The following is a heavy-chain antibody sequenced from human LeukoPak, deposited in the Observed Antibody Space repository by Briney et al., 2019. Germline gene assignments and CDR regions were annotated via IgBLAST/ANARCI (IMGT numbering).Heavy chain of an antibody. J-gene: IGHJ6*02. CDR2: TSHDGSRT. Sequence: PGTSLRLSCAASGFNFKNYGLEWVRQAPGKGLEWLAVTSHDGSRTYYAESVQGRFTISRDDSKNTLYLQMNSLRADDTAIYYCAKDLANSTTWWRASQYYYGMDVWGQGTAVTVTS. CDR3: AKDLANSTTWWRASQYYYGMDV. CDR1: GFNFKNYG. V-gene: IGHV3-30*18. D-gene: IGHD2-2*01.